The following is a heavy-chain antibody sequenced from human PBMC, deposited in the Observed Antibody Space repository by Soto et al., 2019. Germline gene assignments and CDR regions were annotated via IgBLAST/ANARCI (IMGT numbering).Heavy chain of an antibody. J-gene: IGHJ6*02. CDR1: GGSVNSGGYH. V-gene: IGHV4-31*03. CDR3: ARAPIPPWTYYGMDV. D-gene: IGHD1-1*01. CDR2: IYYSGST. Sequence: QVQLQESGPGQVKPSQTLSLTCTVSGGSVNSGGYHWSWIRQHPGKGLEWIGDIYYSGSTYYNPSLKSRVTISIDTSTNRFSLHLSALTAADTAVYYCARAPIPPWTYYGMDVWGQGTTVTVSS.